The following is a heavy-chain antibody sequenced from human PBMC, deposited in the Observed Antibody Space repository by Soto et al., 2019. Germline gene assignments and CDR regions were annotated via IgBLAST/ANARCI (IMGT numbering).Heavy chain of an antibody. V-gene: IGHV3-74*01. CDR3: ARDEYNWNLRPFDY. CDR2: INSDGSST. CDR1: GFTFSSYW. J-gene: IGHJ4*02. Sequence: PGGSLRLSCAASGFTFSSYWMHWVRQAPGKGLVWVSRINSDGSSTSYADSVKGRFTISRDNAKNTLYLQMNSLRAEDTAVYYCARDEYNWNLRPFDYWGQGTLVTVPQ. D-gene: IGHD1-20*01.